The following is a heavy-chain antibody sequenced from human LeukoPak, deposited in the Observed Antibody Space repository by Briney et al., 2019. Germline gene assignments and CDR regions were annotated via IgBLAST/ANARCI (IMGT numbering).Heavy chain of an antibody. Sequence: PSETLSLTCAVYGGSFSGYYWSWIRQPPGKGLEWIGEINHSGSTNYNPSLKSRVTMSVDTSKNQFSLKLSSVTAADTAVYYCARVPYYYDSSGYPYGMDVWGQGTTVTVSS. J-gene: IGHJ6*02. CDR3: ARVPYYYDSSGYPYGMDV. V-gene: IGHV4-34*01. D-gene: IGHD3-22*01. CDR1: GGSFSGYY. CDR2: INHSGST.